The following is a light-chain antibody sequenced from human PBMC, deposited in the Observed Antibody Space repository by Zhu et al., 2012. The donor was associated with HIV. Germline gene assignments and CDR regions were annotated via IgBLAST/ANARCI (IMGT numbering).Light chain of an antibody. CDR1: DNIGNRY. V-gene: IGKV3-20*01. J-gene: IGKJ1*01. CDR2: GPS. CDR3: QQYFRSPMT. Sequence: VLTQSPATLSVSPGERATLSCRASDNIGNRYLAWYQQKPGQALRLLIYGPSNRATGIPERFSGSGSGTDFTLTISRLESEDFAVYYCQQYFRSPMTFGQGTKLEIK.